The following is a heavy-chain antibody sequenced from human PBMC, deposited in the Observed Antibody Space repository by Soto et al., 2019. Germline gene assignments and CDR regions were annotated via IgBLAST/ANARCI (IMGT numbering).Heavy chain of an antibody. V-gene: IGHV1-69*13. Sequence: SVKVSCTASGGTFSSYAISWVRQAPGQGLEWMGGIIPIFGTANYAQKFQGRVTITADESTSTAYMELSSLRSEDTAVYYCARSITIFGVVIPSLSYYGMDVWGQGTTVTVSS. CDR2: IIPIFGTA. CDR3: ARSITIFGVVIPSLSYYGMDV. D-gene: IGHD3-3*01. J-gene: IGHJ6*02. CDR1: GGTFSSYA.